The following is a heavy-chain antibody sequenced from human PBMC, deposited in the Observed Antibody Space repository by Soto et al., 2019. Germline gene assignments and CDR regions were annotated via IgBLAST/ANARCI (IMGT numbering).Heavy chain of an antibody. CDR3: ARDVIAAATDHYYYGMDV. D-gene: IGHD6-13*01. V-gene: IGHV3-33*01. CDR1: GFTFSSYG. CDR2: IWYDGSNK. J-gene: IGHJ6*02. Sequence: QVPLVESGGGVVQPGRSLRLSCAASGFTFSSYGMHWVRQAPGKGLEWVAVIWYDGSNKYYADSVKGRFTISRDNSKNTLYLQMNSLRAEDTAVYYWARDVIAAATDHYYYGMDVWGQGTTVTVSS.